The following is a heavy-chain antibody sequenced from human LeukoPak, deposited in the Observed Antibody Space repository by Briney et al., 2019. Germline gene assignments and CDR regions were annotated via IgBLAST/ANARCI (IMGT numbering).Heavy chain of an antibody. J-gene: IGHJ4*02. CDR3: AKTNWNDGEGFDY. V-gene: IGHV3-23*01. Sequence: PGGSLRLSCAASGFTVSSNYMNWVRQAPGKGLEWVSAISGSGGSTYYADSVKGRFTISRDNSKNTLYLQINSLRAEDTAVYYCAKTNWNDGEGFDYWGQGTLVTVSS. CDR1: GFTVSSNY. D-gene: IGHD1-20*01. CDR2: ISGSGGST.